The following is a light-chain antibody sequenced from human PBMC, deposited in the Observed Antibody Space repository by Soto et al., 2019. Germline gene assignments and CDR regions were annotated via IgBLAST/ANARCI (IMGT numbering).Light chain of an antibody. V-gene: IGKV3-15*01. J-gene: IGKJ4*01. CDR1: QSVMNN. CDR3: QKFHRWTVT. CDR2: YAS. Sequence: EIVMTQSPATLSVSPGERVTLSCRASQSVMNNLAWYQHKPGQAPRLLFSYASTGATVKPARFTGRGYGTYFTLTLNSRRAEDVAVYYCQKFHRWTVTFGGGAKVEI.